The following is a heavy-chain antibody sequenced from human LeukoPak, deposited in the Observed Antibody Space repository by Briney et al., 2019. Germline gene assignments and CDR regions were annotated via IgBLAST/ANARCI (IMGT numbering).Heavy chain of an antibody. D-gene: IGHD1-26*01. CDR1: GGLSSGDY. J-gene: IGHJ5*02. CDR3: ATPLRHYSGTAFP. V-gene: IGHV4-34*01. Sequence: SETLSLTRAHSGGLSSGDYSSRICQPPGKGLEWIGEINHSGSTNYNPSLKSRVTISVDTSKNQFSLKLSSVTAADTAVYYCATPLRHYSGTAFPSGQGTLCTVSS. CDR2: INHSGST.